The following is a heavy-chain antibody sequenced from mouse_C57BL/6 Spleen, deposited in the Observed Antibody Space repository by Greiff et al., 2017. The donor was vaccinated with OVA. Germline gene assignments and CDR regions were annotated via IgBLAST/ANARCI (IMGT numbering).Heavy chain of an antibody. CDR2: IDPSDSET. D-gene: IGHD2-1*01. V-gene: IGHV1-52*01. CDR3: ARSYGNYSYWYFDV. J-gene: IGHJ1*03. Sequence: QVQLQQPGAELVRPGSSVKLSCKASGYTFTSYWMHWVKQRPIQGLEWIGNIDPSDSETHYNQKFKDKATLTVDKSSSTAYMQLSSLTSEDAAVYYCARSYGNYSYWYFDVWGTGTTVTVSS. CDR1: GYTFTSYW.